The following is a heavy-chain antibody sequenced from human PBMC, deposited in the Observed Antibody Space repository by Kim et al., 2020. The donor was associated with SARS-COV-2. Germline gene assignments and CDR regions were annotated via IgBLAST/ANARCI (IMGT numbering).Heavy chain of an antibody. CDR1: GFTFEDYG. D-gene: IGHD2-15*01. CDR2: IWDDGNAK. V-gene: IGHV3-33*08. CDR3: ARGWRQECSPKYCNCYYYGLDV. Sequence: GGSLRLSCAASGFTFEDYGMHWVRQAPGKGLEWVALIWDDGNAKYYAKSVKGRFTVSRDNSNNTLFLQMDSLRAEDTAVYYCARGWRQECSPKYCNCYYYGLDVCGDGTTFTASP. J-gene: IGHJ6*04.